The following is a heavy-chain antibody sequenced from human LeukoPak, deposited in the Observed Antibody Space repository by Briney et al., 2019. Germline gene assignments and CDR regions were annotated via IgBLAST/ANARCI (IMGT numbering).Heavy chain of an antibody. V-gene: IGHV2-5*02. Sequence: SGPTLVKPTQTLTLTCTFSGFSLSTSGVGVGWIRQPPGKAPEWLALIYWDDDKRYSPSLKSRLTITKDTSKNQVVLTMTNMDPVDTGTYYCAHRPYDRSGEYYDYWGQGTQVTVSS. J-gene: IGHJ4*02. CDR2: IYWDDDK. D-gene: IGHD3-22*01. CDR1: GFSLSTSGVG. CDR3: AHRPYDRSGEYYDY.